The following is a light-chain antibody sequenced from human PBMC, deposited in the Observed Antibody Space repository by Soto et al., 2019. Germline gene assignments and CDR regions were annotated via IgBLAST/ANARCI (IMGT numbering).Light chain of an antibody. J-gene: IGLJ1*01. V-gene: IGLV2-14*01. CDR1: SSDVGGYNY. CDR2: DVS. Sequence: QSVLTQPASVSASPGQSIAISYTGTSSDVGGYNYVSWYQQHPGKAPKLMIYDVSNRPSGVSNRFSGSKSGNTASLTISGLQAEDEADYYCSSYTSSTTYVFGTGTKVTVL. CDR3: SSYTSSTTYV.